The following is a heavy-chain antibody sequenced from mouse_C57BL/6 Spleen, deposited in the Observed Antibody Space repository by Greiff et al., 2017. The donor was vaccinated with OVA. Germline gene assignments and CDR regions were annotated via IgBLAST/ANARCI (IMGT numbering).Heavy chain of an antibody. CDR3: ARPGSSYNFDY. J-gene: IGHJ2*01. Sequence: VQLQQPGAELVKPGASVKLSCKASGYTFTSYWMQWVKQRPGQGLEWIGEIDPSDSYTNYNQKFKGKATLTVDTSSSTAYMQLSSLTSEDSAVYYCARPGSSYNFDYWGQGTTLTVSS. CDR1: GYTFTSYW. V-gene: IGHV1-50*01. D-gene: IGHD1-1*01. CDR2: IDPSDSYT.